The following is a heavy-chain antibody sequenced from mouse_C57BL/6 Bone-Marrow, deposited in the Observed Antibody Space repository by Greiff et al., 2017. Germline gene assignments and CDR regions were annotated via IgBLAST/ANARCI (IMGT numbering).Heavy chain of an antibody. J-gene: IGHJ2*01. Sequence: QVQLQQPGAELVKPGASVKLSCKASGYTFTSYWMHWVKQRPGRGLEWIGRIDPNSGGTKYNEKFKSKATLTVDKPSSTAYMQLSRLTSEDSAVYYCAREEAYYSKYFDYWGQGTTLTVSS. D-gene: IGHD2-5*01. V-gene: IGHV1-72*01. CDR2: IDPNSGGT. CDR1: GYTFTSYW. CDR3: AREEAYYSKYFDY.